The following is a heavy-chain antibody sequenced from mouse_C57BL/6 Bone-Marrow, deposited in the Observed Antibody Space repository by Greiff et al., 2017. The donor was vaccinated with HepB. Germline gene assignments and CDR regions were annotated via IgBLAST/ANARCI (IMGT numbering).Heavy chain of an antibody. J-gene: IGHJ3*01. CDR1: GYTFTDYE. Sequence: LVESGAELVRPGASVTLYCKASGYTFTDYEMHWVKQTPVHGLEWIGAIDPETGGTAYNQKFKGKAILTADKSSSTAYMELRSLTSEDSAVYYCTRSDDGYYRYWFAYWGQGTLVTVSA. D-gene: IGHD2-3*01. CDR2: IDPETGGT. V-gene: IGHV1-15*01. CDR3: TRSDDGYYRYWFAY.